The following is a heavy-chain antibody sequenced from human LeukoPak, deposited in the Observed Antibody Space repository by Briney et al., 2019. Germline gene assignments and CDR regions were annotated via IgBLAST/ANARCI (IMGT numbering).Heavy chain of an antibody. CDR1: GFTFSPYT. CDR3: ARHGYNYGFDY. V-gene: IGHV3-21*01. Sequence: GGSLRLSCAASGFTFSPYTMNWVRQAPGKGLEWVSSISTSSSYKYYADSVKGRFTVSRDNAKNSLYLQMNSLSAEDTAVYYCARHGYNYGFDYWGQGTLVTVSS. D-gene: IGHD5-24*01. CDR2: ISTSSSYK. J-gene: IGHJ4*02.